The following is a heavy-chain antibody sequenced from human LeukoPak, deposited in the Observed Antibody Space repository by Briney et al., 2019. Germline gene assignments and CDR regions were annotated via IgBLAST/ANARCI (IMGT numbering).Heavy chain of an antibody. J-gene: IGHJ4*02. V-gene: IGHV4-39*01. D-gene: IGHD4-23*01. CDR3: APSVVTHYYFDY. CDR2: IHYSGST. CDR1: GGSISDNNYY. Sequence: PSETLSLTCSVSGGSISDNNYYWGWIRQPPGKGLEWVGTIHYSGSTYYNPSIRSRVTMSADASKNQFSLKLTSVTAADTAVYYCAPSVVTHYYFDYWGQGTLVTVSS.